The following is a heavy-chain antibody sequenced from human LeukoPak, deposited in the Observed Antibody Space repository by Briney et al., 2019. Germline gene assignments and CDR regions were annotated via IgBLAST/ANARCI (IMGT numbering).Heavy chain of an antibody. Sequence: SETLSLTCTVSGVSISNRTSYWSWIRQHRGKGLEWIGYIYDSRRTYYNPSLKSRVSISVDTSKNQFSLKVSSVSTADTAVYYCARGGYDILTGYMDVWGQGTTVTVSS. CDR1: GVSISNRTSY. J-gene: IGHJ6*02. CDR2: IYDSRRT. CDR3: ARGGYDILTGYMDV. V-gene: IGHV4-31*03. D-gene: IGHD3-9*01.